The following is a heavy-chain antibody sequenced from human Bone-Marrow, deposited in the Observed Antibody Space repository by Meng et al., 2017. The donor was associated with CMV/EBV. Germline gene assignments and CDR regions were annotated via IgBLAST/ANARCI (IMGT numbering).Heavy chain of an antibody. J-gene: IGHJ6*02. CDR3: ARVSTGIYYYYYGMDV. CDR2: INSDGSST. Sequence: GESLKISCAASGCTFSSYWMHWVRQAPGKGLVWVSRINSDGSSTSYADSVKGRFTISRDNAKNPLYLQMNSLRAEDTVVYYCARVSTGIYYYYYGMDVWGQGTTVTVSS. V-gene: IGHV3-74*01. CDR1: GCTFSSYW. D-gene: IGHD3-9*01.